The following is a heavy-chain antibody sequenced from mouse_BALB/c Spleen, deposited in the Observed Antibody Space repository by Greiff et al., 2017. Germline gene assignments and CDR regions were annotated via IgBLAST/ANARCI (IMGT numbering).Heavy chain of an antibody. J-gene: IGHJ4*01. CDR2: ISSGSSTI. D-gene: IGHD4-1*01. Sequence: EVKLVESGGGLVQPGGSRKLSCAASGFTFSSFGMHWVRQAPEKGLEWVAYISSGSSTIYYADTVKGRFTISRDNPKNTLFLQMTSLRSEDTAMYYCARNNWDAGYAMDYWGQGTSVTVTS. V-gene: IGHV5-17*02. CDR3: ARNNWDAGYAMDY. CDR1: GFTFSSFG.